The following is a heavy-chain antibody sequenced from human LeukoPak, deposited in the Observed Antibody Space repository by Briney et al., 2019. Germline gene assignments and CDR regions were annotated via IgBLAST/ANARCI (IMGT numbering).Heavy chain of an antibody. CDR3: AKGREVATITDFDY. D-gene: IGHD5-24*01. Sequence: GGSLRLSCAASRFTFSNYALSWVRQAPGKGLEWVSSLSGSTGGTYYADSVKGRLTISRDNSENILYLQMNSLGAEDTAVYYCAKGREVATITDFDYWGQGTLVTVSS. J-gene: IGHJ4*02. CDR2: LSGSTGGT. V-gene: IGHV3-23*01. CDR1: RFTFSNYA.